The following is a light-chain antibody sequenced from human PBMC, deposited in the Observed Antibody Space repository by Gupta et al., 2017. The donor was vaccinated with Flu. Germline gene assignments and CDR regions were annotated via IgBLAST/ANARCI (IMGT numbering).Light chain of an antibody. CDR1: QSVSNNY. CDR2: GAS. J-gene: IGKJ2*03. Sequence: EFVLTQSPGTLSLSPGETATLSCRASQSVSNNYLAWYQQKPGQAPRLLIYGASSRATGIPDRFSGSGSGTDFTLSISRLEPEDFAVYYCQQYDNSPRYSFGQGTKLEIK. V-gene: IGKV3-20*01. CDR3: QQYDNSPRYS.